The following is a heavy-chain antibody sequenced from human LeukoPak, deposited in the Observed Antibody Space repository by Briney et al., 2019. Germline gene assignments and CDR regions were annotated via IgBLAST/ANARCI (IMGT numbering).Heavy chain of an antibody. D-gene: IGHD1-14*01. Sequence: ASVKVSCKVSGYTLTDLSMHWVRQAPGQGLEWMGWINPNSGGTNYAQKFQGWVTMTRDTSISTAYMGLSRLRSDDTAVYYCARGNPARGYYYYGMDVWGQGTTVTVSS. CDR3: ARGNPARGYYYYGMDV. V-gene: IGHV1-2*04. CDR1: GYTLTDLS. J-gene: IGHJ6*02. CDR2: INPNSGGT.